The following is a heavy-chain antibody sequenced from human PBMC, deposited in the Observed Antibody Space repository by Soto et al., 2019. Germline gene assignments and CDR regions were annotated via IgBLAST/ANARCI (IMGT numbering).Heavy chain of an antibody. J-gene: IGHJ6*02. CDR1: GFSFSSSW. D-gene: IGHD4-17*01. CDR2: INSDGSST. V-gene: IGHV3-74*01. CDR3: ARDGSTVTTNYHYAMDV. Sequence: GGSLRLSCVVSGFSFSSSWMHWVRQAPGKGLVWVSRINSDGSSTNYADSVKGRFTTSRDNAKNMLYLQMNSLRVEDTAVYYCARDGSTVTTNYHYAMDVWGQGTTVTVSS.